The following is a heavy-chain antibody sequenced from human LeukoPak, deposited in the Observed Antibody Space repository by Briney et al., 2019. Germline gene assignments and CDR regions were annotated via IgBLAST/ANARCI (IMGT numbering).Heavy chain of an antibody. CDR2: INSDEINA. D-gene: IGHD6-13*01. J-gene: IGHJ6*03. CDR1: GFTFRSYS. V-gene: IGHV3-74*01. Sequence: AGGSLRLSCVASGFTFRSYSMNWVRQAPGKGLEWVSRINSDEINASQADSVKGRFTISRDNAKNTLYLQMNSLRAEDTAVYYCARAAYSSSWPNYYFYYYMDVWGKGTTVTVSS. CDR3: ARAAYSSSWPNYYFYYYMDV.